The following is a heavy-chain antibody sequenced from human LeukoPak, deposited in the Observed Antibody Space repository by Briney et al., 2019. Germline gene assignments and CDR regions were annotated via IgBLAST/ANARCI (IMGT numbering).Heavy chain of an antibody. V-gene: IGHV3-23*01. CDR1: GFTFSTYA. Sequence: GGSLRLSCAASGFTFSTYAMSWVRQAPGKGLEWVSTISGSGGGTYFADSVKGRFTISRDNSKNTLYLQMNNLRAEDTAVYYCAKGDDGDYIYYFDYWGQGTLVTVSS. J-gene: IGHJ4*02. CDR2: ISGSGGGT. D-gene: IGHD4-17*01. CDR3: AKGDDGDYIYYFDY.